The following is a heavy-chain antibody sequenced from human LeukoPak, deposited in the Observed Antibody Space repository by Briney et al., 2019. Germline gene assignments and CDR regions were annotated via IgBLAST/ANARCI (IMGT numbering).Heavy chain of an antibody. CDR1: GFTFSDYY. Sequence: LRLSCAASGFTFSDYYMSWIRQPPGKGLEWIGYIYYSGSTYYNPSLKSRVTISVDTSKNQFSLKLSSVTAADTAVYYCARGGNYYGSGSYPTLDYWGQGTLVTVSS. J-gene: IGHJ4*02. CDR2: IYYSGST. D-gene: IGHD3-10*01. V-gene: IGHV4-30-4*08. CDR3: ARGGNYYGSGSYPTLDY.